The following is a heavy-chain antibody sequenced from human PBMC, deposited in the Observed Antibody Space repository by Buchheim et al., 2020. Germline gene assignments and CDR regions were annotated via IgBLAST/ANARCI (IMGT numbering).Heavy chain of an antibody. CDR3: ARRRDVRDSSGYYYSFYFDY. J-gene: IGHJ4*02. CDR2: IYPGDSAT. V-gene: IGHV5-51*03. Sequence: EVRLVQSGAEVKKPGESLKISCKGSGYSFTSYWIGWVRQMPGKGLEWLGIIYPGDSATRYSPSFQGQVTIPADTSISPSYLQWSSLKASDTAMYYCARRRDVRDSSGYYYSFYFDYWGQGTL. D-gene: IGHD3-22*01. CDR1: GYSFTSYW.